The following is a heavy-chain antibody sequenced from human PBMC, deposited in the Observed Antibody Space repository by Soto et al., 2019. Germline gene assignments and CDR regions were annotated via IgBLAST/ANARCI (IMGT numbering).Heavy chain of an antibody. CDR2: INYSGST. J-gene: IGHJ4*02. CDR3: ARLGDVTVVIAAFFDY. CDR1: CDSISSNNF. V-gene: IGHV4-39*01. Sequence: PSDTLSLTCSVSCDSISSNNFWGWIRQPPGKGLEWIASINYSGSTYYNPSLKSRVTISMDTSKRQFSLKLSSVTAADTAVYYCARLGDVTVVIAAFFDYWGQGTLVTVSS. D-gene: IGHD2-15*01.